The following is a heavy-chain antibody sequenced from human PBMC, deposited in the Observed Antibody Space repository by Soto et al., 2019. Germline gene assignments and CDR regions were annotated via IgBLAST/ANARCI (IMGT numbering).Heavy chain of an antibody. V-gene: IGHV3-23*01. CDR3: ARRGSGSYSDY. CDR1: GFTFSSYA. CDR2: ISGSGGST. J-gene: IGHJ4*02. Sequence: EVQLLESGGGLVQPGGSLRLSCAASGFTFSSYAMRWVRQAPVKGLEWVSAISGSGGSTYYADSVKGRFTISRDNSKKTLYLQMNSLRAGDAAVYYCARRGSGSYSDYWGQGTLVNVSS. D-gene: IGHD1-26*01.